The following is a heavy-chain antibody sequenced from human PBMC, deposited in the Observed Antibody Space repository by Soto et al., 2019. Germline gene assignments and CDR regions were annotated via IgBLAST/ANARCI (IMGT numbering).Heavy chain of an antibody. J-gene: IGHJ6*02. V-gene: IGHV1-3*01. D-gene: IGHD6-13*01. CDR1: GYTFTSYA. CDR2: INAGYGNT. Sequence: QVQLVQSGAEVKKPGASVKVSCKASGYTFTSYAMHWLRQAPGQRLEWMGWINAGYGNTKYSQKFQGRVTITSDTSASTAYMELSSLRSEDTAVYYCGRLPVAAAGIVFYYYGMDVWGQGTTVTVSS. CDR3: GRLPVAAAGIVFYYYGMDV.